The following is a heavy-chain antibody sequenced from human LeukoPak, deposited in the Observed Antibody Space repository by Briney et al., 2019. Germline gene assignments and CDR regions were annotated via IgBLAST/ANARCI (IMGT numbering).Heavy chain of an antibody. Sequence: SETLSLTCTVSGGSISSSSYYWGWIRQPPGKGLEWIGSIYYSGSTYYNPSLKSRVTISVDTSKNQFSLKLSSVTAADTAVYYCARDRIQVGATTFDYWGQGTLVTVSS. CDR2: IYYSGST. J-gene: IGHJ4*02. CDR3: ARDRIQVGATTFDY. V-gene: IGHV4-39*07. D-gene: IGHD1-26*01. CDR1: GGSISSSSYY.